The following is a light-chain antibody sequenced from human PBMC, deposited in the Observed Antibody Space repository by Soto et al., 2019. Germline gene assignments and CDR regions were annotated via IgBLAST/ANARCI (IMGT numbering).Light chain of an antibody. V-gene: IGLV3-21*02. CDR3: QVSDSSSDHYV. Sequence: SYELTQPPSVSVAPGQTARSTCGGNNIGSKSVHWYQQKPGQAPVLVVYDDSDRPSGIPERFTGTNSGNTATLTISRVEAEDEADYYSQVSDSSSDHYVFGTGTKLTVL. CDR1: NIGSKS. CDR2: DDS. J-gene: IGLJ1*01.